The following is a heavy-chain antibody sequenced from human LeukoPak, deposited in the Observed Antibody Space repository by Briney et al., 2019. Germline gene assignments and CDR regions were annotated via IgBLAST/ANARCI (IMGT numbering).Heavy chain of an antibody. Sequence: GGSLRLSCAASGFIFSNYYMSWVRQAPGKGLEWVANIKQDGSDKYYVDSVKGRFTISRDNAKNSLYLQMNSLRAEDTAVYYCARDVPTLGGGSYVYYFDSWGQGTLLSVSS. V-gene: IGHV3-7*01. CDR3: ARDVPTLGGGSYVYYFDS. CDR2: IKQDGSDK. CDR1: GFIFSNYY. J-gene: IGHJ4*02. D-gene: IGHD3-16*01.